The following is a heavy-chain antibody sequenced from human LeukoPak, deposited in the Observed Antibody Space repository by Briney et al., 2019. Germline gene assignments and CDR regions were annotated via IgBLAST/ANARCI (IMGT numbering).Heavy chain of an antibody. V-gene: IGHV3-30*03. CDR2: ISYDGSNK. J-gene: IGHJ4*02. CDR3: ARDLGYCTNGVCHTRFDY. Sequence: PGRSLRLSCAASGFTFSSYGMHWVRQAPGKGLEWVAVISYDGSNKYYADSVKGRFTIPRDNSKNTLYLQMNSLRAEDTAVYYCARDLGYCTNGVCHTRFDYWGQGTLVAVSS. D-gene: IGHD2-8*01. CDR1: GFTFSSYG.